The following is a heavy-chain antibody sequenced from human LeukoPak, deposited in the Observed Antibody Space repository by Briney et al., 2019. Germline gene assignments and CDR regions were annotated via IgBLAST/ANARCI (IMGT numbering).Heavy chain of an antibody. D-gene: IGHD2-15*01. CDR2: ISSSSSYT. CDR3: AGAPSYCSGGSCYKWAFDS. CDR1: GFTFSDYY. Sequence: GGSLRLSCAASGFTFSDYYMSWIRQAPAKGLEWVSYISSSSSYTNYADSVKGRFTISRDNAKNSLYLQMNNLRAEDTAVYYCAGAPSYCSGGSCYKWAFDSWGQGTMVTVSS. J-gene: IGHJ3*02. V-gene: IGHV3-11*06.